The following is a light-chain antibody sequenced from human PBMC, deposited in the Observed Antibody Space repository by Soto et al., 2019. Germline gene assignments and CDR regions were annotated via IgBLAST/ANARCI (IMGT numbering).Light chain of an antibody. Sequence: DIQMTQSPSSLSASVGDRVSITCRASQDLSTWLAWYQQKPWKAPKLLISAASILESGDTSRFSGSGSGTDITLTISRLQPEDFATYYCQQANSFSFAFGPGTKMDIK. CDR1: QDLSTW. CDR2: AAS. CDR3: QQANSFSFA. V-gene: IGKV1-12*01. J-gene: IGKJ3*01.